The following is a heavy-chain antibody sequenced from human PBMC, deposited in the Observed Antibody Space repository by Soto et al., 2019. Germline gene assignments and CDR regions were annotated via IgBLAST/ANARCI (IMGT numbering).Heavy chain of an antibody. V-gene: IGHV3-30*03. Sequence: LRLSCAASGFTFSSYGMHWVRQAPGKGLEWVAVISYDGSNKYYADSVKGRFTISRDNSKNTLYLQMNSLRAGDTAVYYCATAEGGAAAGIIDYWGQGTLVTVSS. CDR3: ATAEGGAAAGIIDY. CDR1: GFTFSSYG. CDR2: ISYDGSNK. D-gene: IGHD6-13*01. J-gene: IGHJ4*02.